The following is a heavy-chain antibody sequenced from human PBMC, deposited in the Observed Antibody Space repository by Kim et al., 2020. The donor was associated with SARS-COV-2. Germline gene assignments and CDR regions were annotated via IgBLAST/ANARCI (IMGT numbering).Heavy chain of an antibody. CDR2: INTNTGNP. CDR1: GYTFTSYA. Sequence: ASVKVSCKASGYTFTSYAMNWVRQAPGQGLEWMGWINTNTGNPTYAQGFTGRFVFSLDTSVSTAYLQISSLKAEDTAVYYCARGVRSSSWSPWTVSRYGMDVWGQGTTVTVSS. V-gene: IGHV7-4-1*02. D-gene: IGHD6-13*01. J-gene: IGHJ6*02. CDR3: ARGVRSSSWSPWTVSRYGMDV.